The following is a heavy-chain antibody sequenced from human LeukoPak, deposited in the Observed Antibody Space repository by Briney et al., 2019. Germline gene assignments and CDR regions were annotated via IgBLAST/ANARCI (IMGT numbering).Heavy chain of an antibody. CDR3: ARGRLGGSGSYYNVLDY. Sequence: SETLSLTCTVSGGSISSYYWSWIRQPPGKGLEWIGYISYSGSTNYSPSLKSRVTISVDTSRNQFSLKLSSVTAADTAVYYCARGRLGGSGSYYNVLDYWGQGTLVTVSS. CDR1: GGSISSYY. V-gene: IGHV4-59*01. D-gene: IGHD3-10*01. CDR2: ISYSGST. J-gene: IGHJ4*02.